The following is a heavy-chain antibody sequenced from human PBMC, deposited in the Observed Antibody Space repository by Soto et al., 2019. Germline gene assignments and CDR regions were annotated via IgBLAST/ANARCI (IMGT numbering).Heavy chain of an antibody. CDR1: GFTFSSYS. CDR2: ISSSSSTI. CDR3: ASGLVVVASDAFDI. D-gene: IGHD2-15*01. J-gene: IGHJ3*02. V-gene: IGHV3-48*01. Sequence: VGSLRLSCAASGFTFSSYSMNWVRQAPGKGLEWVSYISSSSSTIYYADSVKGRFTISRDNAKNSLYLQMNSLRAEDTAVYYCASGLVVVASDAFDIWGQGTMVTVSS.